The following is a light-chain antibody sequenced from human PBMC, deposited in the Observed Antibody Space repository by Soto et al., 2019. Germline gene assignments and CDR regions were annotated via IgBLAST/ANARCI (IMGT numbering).Light chain of an antibody. CDR3: QQRSNWPT. V-gene: IGKV3-11*01. Sequence: EIVLTQSPATLSLSPGERATLSCRASQSVASYLAWYQHKPGQAPRLLFYDASNRATGIPVRFSGSGSGTDFTLTTSSLEPEDFAVYYCQQRSNWPTFGQGTRLEIK. CDR1: QSVASY. J-gene: IGKJ5*01. CDR2: DAS.